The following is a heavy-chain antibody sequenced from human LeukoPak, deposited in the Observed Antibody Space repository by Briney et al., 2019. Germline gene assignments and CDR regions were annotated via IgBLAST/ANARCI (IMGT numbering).Heavy chain of an antibody. V-gene: IGHV3-23*01. J-gene: IGHJ6*03. CDR1: GFTFSTYA. CDR3: SKEDSSGYEDMDYYYYMDV. CDR2: ISSSGGTT. Sequence: PGGSLRLSCAASGFTFSTYAVNWVRQAPGKGLEWVSAISSSGGTTYYADSVKGRFTISRDNSKNTLYLQMNSLRAEDTAMYYCSKEDSSGYEDMDYYYYMDVWGKGTTVTVSS. D-gene: IGHD3-22*01.